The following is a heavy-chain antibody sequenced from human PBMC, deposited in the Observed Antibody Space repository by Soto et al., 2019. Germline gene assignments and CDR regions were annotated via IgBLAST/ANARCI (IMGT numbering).Heavy chain of an antibody. CDR1: GYSFTSYW. D-gene: IGHD6-6*01. J-gene: IGHJ6*02. V-gene: IGHV5-51*01. CDR3: ARIGGSSISYYYYYYGMDV. CDR2: IYPGDSDT. Sequence: PGESLKISCKGSGYSFTSYWIGWVRQMPGKGLEWMGIIYPGDSDTRYSPSFQGQVTISADKSISTAYLQWSSLKASDTAMYYCARIGGSSISYYYYYYGMDVWSQGTTVTVSS.